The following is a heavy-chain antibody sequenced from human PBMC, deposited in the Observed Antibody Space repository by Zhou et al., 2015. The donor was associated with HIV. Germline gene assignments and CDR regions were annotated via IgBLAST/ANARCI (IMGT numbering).Heavy chain of an antibody. D-gene: IGHD2-2*01. CDR2: IKNAPNGATT. CDR3: TTGICSGTSCHYDDAFYI. V-gene: IGHV3-15*01. J-gene: IGHJ3*02. Sequence: VQLVESGGGVVQPGRSLRLSCAASGFSFSNYGMHWVRQAPGRGLEWVGRIKNAPNGATTDYAAPVKGRFTITRDDSKNMVYLQMNSLEPEDTAVYYCTTGICSGTSCHYDDAFYIWGQGTMVTVSS. CDR1: GFSFSNYG.